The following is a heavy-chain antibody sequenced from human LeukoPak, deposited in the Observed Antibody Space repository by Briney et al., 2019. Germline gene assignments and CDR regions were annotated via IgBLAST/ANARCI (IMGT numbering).Heavy chain of an antibody. V-gene: IGHV4-34*01. CDR1: GGSFSGYY. D-gene: IGHD5-18*01. CDR2: INHSGST. J-gene: IGHJ4*02. Sequence: SDTLSLTCAVYGGSFSGYYWSWIRQPPGKGLEWIGEINHSGSTNYNPSLKSRVTISVDTSKNQFSLKLSSVTAADTAVYYCARARGYSYGTSDYWGQGTLVTVSS. CDR3: ARARGYSYGTSDY.